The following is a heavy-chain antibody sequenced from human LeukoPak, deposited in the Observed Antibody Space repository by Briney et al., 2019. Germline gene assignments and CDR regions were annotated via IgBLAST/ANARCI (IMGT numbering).Heavy chain of an antibody. CDR3: ARHKDAFDI. J-gene: IGHJ3*02. V-gene: IGHV4-61*02. Sequence: SQTLSLTCTVSGGSISSGSYYWSWIRQPAGKGLEWIGRIYTSGSTNYNPSLKSRVTISVDTSKNQFSLKLSSVTAADTAVYYCARHKDAFDIWGQGTMVTVSS. CDR2: IYTSGST. CDR1: GGSISSGSYY.